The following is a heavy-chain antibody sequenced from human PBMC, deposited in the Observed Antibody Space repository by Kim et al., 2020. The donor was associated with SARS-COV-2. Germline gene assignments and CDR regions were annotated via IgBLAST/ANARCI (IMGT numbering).Heavy chain of an antibody. CDR3: ARGSLTGYYRDYYYYGMDV. Sequence: SVKVSCKASGGTFSSYAISWVRQAPGQGLEWMGGIIPIFGTANYAQKFQGRVTITADESTSTAYMELSSLRSEDTAVYYCARGSLTGYYRDYYYYGMDVWGQGTTVTVSS. J-gene: IGHJ6*02. CDR1: GGTFSSYA. CDR2: IIPIFGTA. D-gene: IGHD3-9*01. V-gene: IGHV1-69*13.